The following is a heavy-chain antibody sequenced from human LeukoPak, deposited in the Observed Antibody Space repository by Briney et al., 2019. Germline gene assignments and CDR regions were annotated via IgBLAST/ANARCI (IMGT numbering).Heavy chain of an antibody. D-gene: IGHD2-2*02. J-gene: IGHJ6*02. V-gene: IGHV3-21*04. CDR2: ISSSSSYI. CDR1: GFTFSSYS. Sequence: GGSLRLSCAASGFTFSSYSMNWVRQAPGKGLEWVSSISSSSSYIYYADSVKGRFTISRDNAKNSLYLQMNSLRAEDTAVYYCARVQAAIYYYYGMDVWGQGTTVTVSS. CDR3: ARVQAAIYYYYGMDV.